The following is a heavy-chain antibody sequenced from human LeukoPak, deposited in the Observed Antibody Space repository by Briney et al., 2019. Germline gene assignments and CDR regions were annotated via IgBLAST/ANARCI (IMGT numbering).Heavy chain of an antibody. V-gene: IGHV4-59*01. J-gene: IGHJ4*02. CDR1: GGSFSGYY. CDR2: IYYSGST. Sequence: SETLSLTCAVYGGSFSGYYWSWIRQPPGKGLEWIGYIYYSGSTNYNPSLKSRVTISVDTSKNQFSLKLSSVTAADTAVYYCARNFDYWGQGTLVTVSS. CDR3: ARNFDY.